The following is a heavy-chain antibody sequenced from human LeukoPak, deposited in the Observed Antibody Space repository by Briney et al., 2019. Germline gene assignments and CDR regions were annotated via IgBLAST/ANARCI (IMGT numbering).Heavy chain of an antibody. V-gene: IGHV3-30*04. D-gene: IGHD5-18*01. J-gene: IGHJ3*02. Sequence: PGGSLRLSCAASGFTFSSYAMHWVRQAPGKGLEWVAVISYDGSNKYYADSVKGRFTISRDNSKNTLYLQMNSLRAEDTAVYYCARGGIQLWLLVGAFDIWGQGTMVTVSS. CDR2: ISYDGSNK. CDR3: ARGGIQLWLLVGAFDI. CDR1: GFTFSSYA.